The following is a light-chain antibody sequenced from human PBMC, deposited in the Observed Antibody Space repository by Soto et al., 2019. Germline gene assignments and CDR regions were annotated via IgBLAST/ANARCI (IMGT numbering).Light chain of an antibody. Sequence: QSVLTQPPSASGCPGQSVTSSCTGTSSDVGGYNYVSWYQHHPGKAPRLMIYEVSKRPSGVPDRFSGSKSGNTASLTVSGLQAEDVADYYCSSYAGRYNFVGFGGGTKLTVL. V-gene: IGLV2-8*01. J-gene: IGLJ2*01. CDR1: SSDVGGYNY. CDR3: SSYAGRYNFVG. CDR2: EVS.